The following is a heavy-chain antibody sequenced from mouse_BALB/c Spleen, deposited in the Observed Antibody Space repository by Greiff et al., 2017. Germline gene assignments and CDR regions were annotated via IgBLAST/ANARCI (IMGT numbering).Heavy chain of an antibody. CDR1: GFSLTGYG. D-gene: IGHD2-1*01. J-gene: IGHJ3*01. CDR2: IWGDGST. V-gene: IGHV2-6-7*01. CDR3: ARDREIPGNYVRPFAY. Sequence: VQLQESGPGLVAPSQSLSITCTVSGFSLTGYGVNWVRQPPGKGLEWLGMIWGDGSTDYNSALKSRLSISKDNSKSQVFLKMNSLQTDDTARYYCARDREIPGNYVRPFAYWGQGTLVTVSA.